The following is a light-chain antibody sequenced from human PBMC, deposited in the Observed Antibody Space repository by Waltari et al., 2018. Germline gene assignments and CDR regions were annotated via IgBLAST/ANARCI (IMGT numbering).Light chain of an antibody. CDR1: PSIGKY. CDR3: QHYVRLPVT. Sequence: DIVLTQFPGTLSLSAAESATLSCRASPSIGKYLAWYQLRPCQAPRLLIYYAYIRAAGIPDRFSGSGSGTDFSLTISRLEPDDFAMYYCQHYVRLPVTFGQGTKVEIK. J-gene: IGKJ1*01. V-gene: IGKV3-20*01. CDR2: YAY.